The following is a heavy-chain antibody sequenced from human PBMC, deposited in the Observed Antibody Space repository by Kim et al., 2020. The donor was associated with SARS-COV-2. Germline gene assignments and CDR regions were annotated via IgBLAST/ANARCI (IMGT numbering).Heavy chain of an antibody. CDR2: ITGNGGTT. V-gene: IGHV3-23*01. CDR3: AKTPGGYTYGRFYLDS. Sequence: GGSLRLSCAASGFTFSSYAMSWVRQAPGKGLEWVSAITGNGGTTYYADSVKGRFTIFRDNSKDTFYLQMNSLRADDTAVYYCAKTPGGYTYGRFYLDSWGQGTLVTVSS. D-gene: IGHD5-18*01. CDR1: GFTFSSYA. J-gene: IGHJ4*02.